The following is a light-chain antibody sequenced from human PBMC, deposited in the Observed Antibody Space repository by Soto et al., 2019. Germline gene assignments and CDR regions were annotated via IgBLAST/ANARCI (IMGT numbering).Light chain of an antibody. Sequence: QAVVTQESSLTVSPGGTVTLTCGSSTGPVTSGHWPYWFQQRPGQAPRTLIYDTNNKHSWTPDRFSGSLLGGKAALTLSGAQPEDEADYYCSLSHSDVVVFSGGTKLTVL. CDR1: TGPVTSGHW. V-gene: IGLV7-46*01. CDR2: DTN. CDR3: SLSHSDVVV. J-gene: IGLJ2*01.